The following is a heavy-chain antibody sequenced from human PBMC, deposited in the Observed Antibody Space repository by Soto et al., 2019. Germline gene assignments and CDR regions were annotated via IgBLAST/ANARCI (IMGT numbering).Heavy chain of an antibody. CDR2: IKQDGSEK. V-gene: IGHV3-7*03. Sequence: GGSLRLSCAASGFTFSSYWMSWVRQAPGKGLEWVANIKQDGSEKYYVDSVKGRFTISRDNAKNSLYLQMNSLRAEDTAVYYCARDVSYYDFWSGYYYGVDYWGQGTLVTVSS. CDR3: ARDVSYYDFWSGYYYGVDY. D-gene: IGHD3-3*01. CDR1: GFTFSSYW. J-gene: IGHJ4*02.